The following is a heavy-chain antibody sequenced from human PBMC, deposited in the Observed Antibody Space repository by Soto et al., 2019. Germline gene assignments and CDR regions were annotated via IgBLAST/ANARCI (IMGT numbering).Heavy chain of an antibody. J-gene: IGHJ4*01. V-gene: IGHV3-23*01. CDR3: AKHYDSSGIPVPYYFEN. Sequence: VGSLRLSCAASGFPFSSYAMSWVRQAPGKGLEWVSTVSGSGGNTYYADSVRGRFTISRDNSKNTLYLQMNTLRAEDTALYYCAKHYDSSGIPVPYYFENWGQGNLVTVSS. CDR2: VSGSGGNT. D-gene: IGHD3-22*01. CDR1: GFPFSSYA.